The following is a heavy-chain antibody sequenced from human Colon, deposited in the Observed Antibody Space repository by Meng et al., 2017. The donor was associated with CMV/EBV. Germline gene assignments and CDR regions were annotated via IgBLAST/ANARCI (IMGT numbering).Heavy chain of an antibody. J-gene: IGHJ4*02. Sequence: GESLKISCVVSGFTFSSYNMNWVRQAPGKGLEWVSYITISSSRIFYADSVKGRFTISRDNAKESLYLQISNLRAEDMAVYYCARESQGLVPTTYFDYWGRGTLVTVSS. D-gene: IGHD6-19*01. CDR1: GFTFSSYN. V-gene: IGHV3-48*04. CDR3: ARESQGLVPTTYFDY. CDR2: ITISSSRI.